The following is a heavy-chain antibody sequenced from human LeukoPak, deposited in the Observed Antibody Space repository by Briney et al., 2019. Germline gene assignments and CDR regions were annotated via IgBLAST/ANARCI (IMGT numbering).Heavy chain of an antibody. CDR1: GFTFRSYN. V-gene: IGHV3-21*01. CDR3: ARSPAIGTVDY. CDR2: ISSSSSYI. Sequence: PGGSLRLSCAASGFTFRSYNMNWVRQAPGKRPEWVSSISSSSSYIYYADSVKGRFTISRDNAKNSLYLQMNSLRAEDTAVYYCARSPAIGTVDYWGQGTLVTVSS. J-gene: IGHJ4*02.